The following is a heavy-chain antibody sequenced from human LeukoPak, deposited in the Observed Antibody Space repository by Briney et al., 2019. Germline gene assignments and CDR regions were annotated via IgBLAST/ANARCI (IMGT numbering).Heavy chain of an antibody. J-gene: IGHJ4*02. D-gene: IGHD3-22*01. CDR1: GGTFSRYA. CDR3: ASAFSSGYYYLDY. CDR2: IIPIFGTA. Sequence: GASVKVSCKASGGTFSRYAISWVRQAPGQGLEWMGGIIPIFGTANYAQKFQGRVTITTDESTSTAYMELSSLRSEDTAVYYCASAFSSGYYYLDYWGQGTLVTVSS. V-gene: IGHV1-69*05.